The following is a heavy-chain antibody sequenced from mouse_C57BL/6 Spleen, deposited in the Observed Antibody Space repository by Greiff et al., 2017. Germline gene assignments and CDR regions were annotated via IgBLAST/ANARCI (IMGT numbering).Heavy chain of an antibody. V-gene: IGHV14-2*01. J-gene: IGHJ4*01. CDR3: ARRDDTYCAMAY. CDR2: IDPEDGET. Sequence: EVQGVESGAELVKPGASVTLSCTASGFNIKDYYMHWVKQRPEQGLEWIGRIDPEDGETKYAPKFQGKATITADKSSTTAYLQLSSLTSEDTAVYYCARRDDTYCAMAYWGQGTSVTVSS. D-gene: IGHD2-3*01. CDR1: GFNIKDYY.